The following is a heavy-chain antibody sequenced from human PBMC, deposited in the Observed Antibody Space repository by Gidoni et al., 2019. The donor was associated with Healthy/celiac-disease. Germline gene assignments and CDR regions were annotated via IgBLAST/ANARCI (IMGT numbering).Heavy chain of an antibody. Sequence: EVQLLESGGGLVQPGGSLRLSCAASGSTFSSYARSWVRQAPGKGLGWGSASSGSGGSTYYADSVKGRFTISRDNSKNTLYLQMNSLRAEDTAVYYCAKLRGRRLLEYGMDVWGQGTTVTVSS. V-gene: IGHV3-23*01. CDR3: AKLRGRRLLEYGMDV. J-gene: IGHJ6*02. CDR1: GSTFSSYA. CDR2: SSGSGGST. D-gene: IGHD2-15*01.